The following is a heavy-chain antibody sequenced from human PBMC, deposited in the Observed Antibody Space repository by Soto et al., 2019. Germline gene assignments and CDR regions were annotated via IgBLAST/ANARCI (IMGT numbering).Heavy chain of an antibody. CDR1: GYSFTSYW. V-gene: IGHV5-10-1*01. CDR2: IDPSDSYT. J-gene: IGHJ6*02. CDR3: ASLSSTRGYYYGMDV. D-gene: IGHD2-2*01. Sequence: GESLKISCKGSGYSFTSYWISWVRQMPGKGLEWMGRIDPSDSYTNYSTSFQGHVTISADKSISTAYLQWSSLKASDTAMYYCASLSSTRGYYYGMDVWGQGTTVTVSS.